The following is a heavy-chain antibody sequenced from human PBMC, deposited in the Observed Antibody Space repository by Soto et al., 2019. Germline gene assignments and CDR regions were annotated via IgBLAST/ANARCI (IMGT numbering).Heavy chain of an antibody. CDR2: ISLLFGTA. CDR1: GGNFGSYA. J-gene: IGHJ6*02. Sequence: QVPLVQSGAEVKKPWFSVKVSCQASGGNFGSYANSGVRQAPGEGLEWRGQISLLFGTANYAQTFQGRVTITSDESTSTAYLELSRLRSEDTAVSYCARCCATYDDILSDYDYGMDVCGQGTTVTVS. D-gene: IGHD3-9*01. V-gene: IGHV1-69*01. CDR3: ARCCATYDDILSDYDYGMDV.